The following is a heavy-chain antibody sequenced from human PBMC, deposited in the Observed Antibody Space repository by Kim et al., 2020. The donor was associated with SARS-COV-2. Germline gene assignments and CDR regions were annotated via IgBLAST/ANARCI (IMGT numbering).Heavy chain of an antibody. D-gene: IGHD1-26*01. V-gene: IGHV3-23*01. CDR2: ISGSGGST. CDR1: GFTFSSLA. J-gene: IGHJ6*02. Sequence: GGSLRLSCAASGFTFSSLAMSWVRQAPGKGLEWVSSISGSGGSTYYADSVKGRFTISRDNSKNPLYLQMNSLRVEDTAVYYCAKSGTQYPGGMDVWGQGTTVTVSS. CDR3: AKSGTQYPGGMDV.